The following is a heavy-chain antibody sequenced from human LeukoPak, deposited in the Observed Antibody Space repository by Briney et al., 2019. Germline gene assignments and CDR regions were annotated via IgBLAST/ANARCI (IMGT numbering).Heavy chain of an antibody. D-gene: IGHD3-10*01. Sequence: GGSLRLSCAASGFTFSSYGMHWVRQAPGKGLEWVAFIRFDGSNKYYTDSVKGRFTLSRDNSKNTLYLQMNSLRGEDTAVYYCANPRTSSGSYYPAPLYYWGQGTLVTVSS. CDR2: IRFDGSNK. V-gene: IGHV3-30*02. CDR3: ANPRTSSGSYYPAPLYY. CDR1: GFTFSSYG. J-gene: IGHJ4*02.